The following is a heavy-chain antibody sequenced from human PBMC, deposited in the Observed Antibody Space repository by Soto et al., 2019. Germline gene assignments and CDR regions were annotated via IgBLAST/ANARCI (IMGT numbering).Heavy chain of an antibody. V-gene: IGHV3-64*01. CDR1: GFTFSRYA. CDR2: ISSHGGST. CDR3: ARGIAGSVYGMDV. J-gene: IGHJ6*02. D-gene: IGHD2-15*01. Sequence: EVQLVESGGGLVQLGGSLRLSCAASGFTFSRYAMHWVRQSPGKGLEYVSAISSHGGSTYYANSVKGRFTISRDNSKNTLYRQMGSLRAEDMAVYYCARGIAGSVYGMDVWGQGTTVTVSS.